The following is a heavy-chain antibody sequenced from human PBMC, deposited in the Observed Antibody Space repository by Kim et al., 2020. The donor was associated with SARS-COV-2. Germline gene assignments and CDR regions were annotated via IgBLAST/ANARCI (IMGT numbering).Heavy chain of an antibody. CDR1: GGSISSGGYY. V-gene: IGHV4-31*03. Sequence: SETLSLTCTVSGGSISSGGYYWSWIRQHPGKGLEWIGYIYYSGSTYYNPSLKSRVTISVDTSKNQFSLKLSSVTAADTAVYYCARSSFITMIEVAFDIWGQGTMVTVSS. CDR2: IYYSGST. CDR3: ARSSFITMIEVAFDI. J-gene: IGHJ3*02. D-gene: IGHD3-22*01.